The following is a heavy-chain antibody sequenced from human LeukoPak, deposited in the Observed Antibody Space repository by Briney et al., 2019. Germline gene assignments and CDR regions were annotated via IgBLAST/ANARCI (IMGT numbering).Heavy chain of an antibody. CDR1: GYTFTGYY. D-gene: IGHD6-13*01. CDR3: ARDPVSGIAAAGYYFDY. Sequence: ASVKVSCKASGYTFTGYYMHWVRQAPGQGLEWMGWINPNSGGTNYAQKFQGRVTMSRDTSISTAYMELSRLRSDDTAVYYCARDPVSGIAAAGYYFDYWGQGTLVTVSS. J-gene: IGHJ4*02. V-gene: IGHV1-2*02. CDR2: INPNSGGT.